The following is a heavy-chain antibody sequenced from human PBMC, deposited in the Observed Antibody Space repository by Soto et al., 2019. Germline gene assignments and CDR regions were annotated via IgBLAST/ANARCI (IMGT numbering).Heavy chain of an antibody. J-gene: IGHJ4*02. V-gene: IGHV1-8*01. CDR3: ARAGIVVGRFDY. Sequence: ASVKVSCKASGYTFTSYDINWVRQATGQGLEWMGWMNPNSGNTGYAQKFQGRVTMTRNTSISTAYMELSSLRSEDTAVYYCARAGIVVGRFDYWGQGTLVTVSS. D-gene: IGHD3-22*01. CDR2: MNPNSGNT. CDR1: GYTFTSYD.